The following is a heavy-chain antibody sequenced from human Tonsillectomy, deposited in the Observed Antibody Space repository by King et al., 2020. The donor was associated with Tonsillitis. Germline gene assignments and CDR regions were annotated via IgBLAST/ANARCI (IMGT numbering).Heavy chain of an antibody. Sequence: VQLVESGGGLVQPGGSLRLSCAASGFTFSTYWMHWVRQAPGKGLVWVSRINSDGSSTSYADSVKGRFTISRDNAKNTLYLQMNSLRAEDTAVYYCARGNYYYGSGSYYLHYDMDVWGKGTTVTVSS. J-gene: IGHJ6*03. CDR2: INSDGSST. V-gene: IGHV3-74*01. D-gene: IGHD3-10*01. CDR1: GFTFSTYW. CDR3: ARGNYYYGSGSYYLHYDMDV.